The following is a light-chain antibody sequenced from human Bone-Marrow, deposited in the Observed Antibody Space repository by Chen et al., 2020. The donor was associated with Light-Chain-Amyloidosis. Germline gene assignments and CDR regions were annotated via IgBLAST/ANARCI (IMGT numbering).Light chain of an antibody. CDR1: SSDVGGYNH. Sequence: QSALTQPASVSGSPGQSIPISCTGTSSDVGGYNHVSWYQQHPDKAPKLIIYEVTNRPSWVPDRFSGSKSDNTASLTISGLQTEDEADYFCSSYTITNTLVFGSGTRVTVL. CDR2: EVT. J-gene: IGLJ1*01. CDR3: SSYTITNTLV. V-gene: IGLV2-14*01.